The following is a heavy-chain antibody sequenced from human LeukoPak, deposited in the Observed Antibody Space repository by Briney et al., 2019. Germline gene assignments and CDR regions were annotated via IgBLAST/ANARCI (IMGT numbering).Heavy chain of an antibody. D-gene: IGHD2-2*01. Sequence: SETLSLTCTVSGGSISSHYRTWIRQPAGKGLEWIGRIFSSGSANYNPSLNSRVTMSVDTSKNQFSLKLSSVTAADTAMYYCAREIVVLPATTYYYYYYMDVWGKGTTVTVSS. CDR2: IFSSGSA. V-gene: IGHV4-4*07. J-gene: IGHJ6*03. CDR3: AREIVVLPATTYYYYYYMDV. CDR1: GGSISSHY.